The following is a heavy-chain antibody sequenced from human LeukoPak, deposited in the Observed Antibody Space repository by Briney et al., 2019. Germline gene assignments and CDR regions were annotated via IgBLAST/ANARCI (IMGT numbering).Heavy chain of an antibody. D-gene: IGHD3-3*02. J-gene: IGHJ4*02. V-gene: IGHV3-7*01. CDR2: IDKYGSEK. Sequence: PGGALRLSCAANGLRFTDYWMASVRQGPGKGLEWMANIDKYGSEKNYVDSVEGRFTISIDNDEESVYLQMNGLRGDDTAVYYCVRDRIREPHFLFDYWGQGILVTVSS. CDR3: VRDRIREPHFLFDY. CDR1: GLRFTDYW.